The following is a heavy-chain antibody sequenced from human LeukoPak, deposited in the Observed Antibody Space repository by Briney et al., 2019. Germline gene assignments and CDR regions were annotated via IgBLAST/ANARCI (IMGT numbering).Heavy chain of an antibody. CDR1: GCTFTSYD. CDR2: MNPNSGNT. CDR3: ARGHPVYYDILTGPNWFDP. D-gene: IGHD3-9*01. Sequence: ASVKVSCKASGCTFTSYDINWVRQATGQGLEWMGWMNPNSGNTGYAQKFQGRVTMTRNTSISTAYMELSSLRSEDTAVYYCARGHPVYYDILTGPNWFDPWGQGTLVTVSS. J-gene: IGHJ5*02. V-gene: IGHV1-8*01.